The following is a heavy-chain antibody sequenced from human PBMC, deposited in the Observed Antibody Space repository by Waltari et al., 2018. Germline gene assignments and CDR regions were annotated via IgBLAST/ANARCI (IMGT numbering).Heavy chain of an antibody. V-gene: IGHV4-39*01. CDR1: GGSISSNTYN. CDR3: ATQPLWFGDSYFDY. D-gene: IGHD3-10*01. J-gene: IGHJ4*02. CDR2: IYYGGIT. Sequence: QLQLQESGPGVVKPSGTLSLTCTVPGGSISSNTYNWGWIRPPTGMGLEWIGTIYYGGITYYNPALKSLVTISVDTSKNQFSLKLNSVTAADTSVYYCATQPLWFGDSYFDYWGQGTLVTVSS.